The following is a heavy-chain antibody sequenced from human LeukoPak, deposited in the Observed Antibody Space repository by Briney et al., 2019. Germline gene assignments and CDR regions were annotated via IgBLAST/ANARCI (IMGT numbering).Heavy chain of an antibody. Sequence: SETLSLTCAVYGGSISSSSYYWGWIRQPPGKGLEWIGSIYYSGSTYYNPSLKSRVTISVDTSKNQFSLKLSSVTAADTAAYYCARMNYYDSSESGIWGQGTMVTVSS. CDR1: GGSISSSSYY. CDR3: ARMNYYDSSESGI. J-gene: IGHJ3*02. V-gene: IGHV4-39*07. D-gene: IGHD3-22*01. CDR2: IYYSGST.